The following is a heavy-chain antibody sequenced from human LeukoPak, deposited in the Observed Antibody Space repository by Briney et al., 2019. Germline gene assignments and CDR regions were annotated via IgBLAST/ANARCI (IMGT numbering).Heavy chain of an antibody. CDR2: INHSGST. CDR3: ASHWYRYYMDV. V-gene: IGHV4-34*01. Sequence: PGGSLRLSCAASGFTFSSYWMHWVRQPPGKGLEWIGEINHSGSTNYNPSLKSRVTISVDTSKNQFSLKLSSVTAADTAVYYCASHWYRYYMDVWGKGTTVTVSS. D-gene: IGHD1-1*01. CDR1: GFTFSSYW. J-gene: IGHJ6*03.